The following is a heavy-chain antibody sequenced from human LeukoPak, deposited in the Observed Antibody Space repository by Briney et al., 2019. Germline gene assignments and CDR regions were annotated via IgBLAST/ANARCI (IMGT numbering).Heavy chain of an antibody. V-gene: IGHV1-8*01. D-gene: IGHD2-21*02. CDR3: ARSYCGGDCSNGYYYYGMDV. Sequence: ASVKVSCKASGYTFSSYDINWVRQATGQGLEWMGWMNPNSGNTGYAQKFQGRVTMTRNTSISTAYMELSSLRSEDTAMYYCARSYCGGDCSNGYYYYGMDVWGQGTTVTVSS. CDR2: MNPNSGNT. J-gene: IGHJ6*02. CDR1: GYTFSSYD.